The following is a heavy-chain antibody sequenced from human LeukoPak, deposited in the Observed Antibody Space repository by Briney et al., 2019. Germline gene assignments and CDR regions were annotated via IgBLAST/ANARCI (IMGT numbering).Heavy chain of an antibody. V-gene: IGHV4-34*01. CDR2: IHHAGDT. J-gene: IGHJ2*01. CDR1: GGSFTASY. Sequence: SETLSLTCGVDGGSFTASYWSWIRQSPGEGLEWIGEIHHAGDTNYNPSLKSRVTISLDIYKAQFSLNLKSVTAADTAVYYCARVTGGGNVAYWYFDLWGRGTLVTVSS. D-gene: IGHD4-23*01. CDR3: ARVTGGGNVAYWYFDL.